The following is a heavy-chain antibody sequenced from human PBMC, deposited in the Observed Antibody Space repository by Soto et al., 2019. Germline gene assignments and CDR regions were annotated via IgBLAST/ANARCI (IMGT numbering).Heavy chain of an antibody. V-gene: IGHV4-30-4*01. CDR2: IYYSGST. CDR1: GGSISSGDYY. CDR3: ARGLRFLEWLFRGHWFDP. Sequence: PSETLSLTCTVSGGSISSGDYYWSWIRQPPGKGLEWIGYIYYSGSTYYNPSLKSRVTISVDTSKNQFSLKLSSVAAADTAVYYCARGLRFLEWLFRGHWFDPWGQGTLVTVSS. D-gene: IGHD3-3*01. J-gene: IGHJ5*02.